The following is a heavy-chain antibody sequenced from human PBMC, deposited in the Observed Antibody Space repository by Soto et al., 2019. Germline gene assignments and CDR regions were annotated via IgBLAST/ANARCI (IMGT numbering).Heavy chain of an antibody. CDR2: IYPGDSDT. V-gene: IGHV5-51*01. Sequence: PGESLKISCQGSGYAFSSYWIAWVRQMPGKGLEWMGIIYPGDSDTRYSPSFQGQVTISVDKSITTAYLQWSSLKASDTAMYYCARGYCTATICDPWFDPWGQGTLVTVPQ. CDR1: GYAFSSYW. D-gene: IGHD2-8*02. CDR3: ARGYCTATICDPWFDP. J-gene: IGHJ5*02.